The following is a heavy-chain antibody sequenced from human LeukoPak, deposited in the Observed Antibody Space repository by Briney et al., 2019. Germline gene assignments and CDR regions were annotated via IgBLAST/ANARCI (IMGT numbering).Heavy chain of an antibody. Sequence: ASVKVSCKASGYTFTGYYMHWVRQAPGQGLQWMGWINPNGGDTNYAQKFQGRVTMTRDTSISTAYMELSRLRSDDTAVYYCARGYRRDGAGSLFDYWGQGTLVTVSS. CDR1: GYTFTGYY. CDR2: INPNGGDT. D-gene: IGHD4-17*01. CDR3: ARGYRRDGAGSLFDY. V-gene: IGHV1-2*02. J-gene: IGHJ4*02.